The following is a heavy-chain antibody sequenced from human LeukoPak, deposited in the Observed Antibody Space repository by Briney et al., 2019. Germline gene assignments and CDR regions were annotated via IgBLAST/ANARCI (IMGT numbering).Heavy chain of an antibody. J-gene: IGHJ4*02. V-gene: IGHV4-59*12. CDR1: GGSISSYY. Sequence: SETLSLTCTVSGGSISSYYWSWIRQPPGKGLEWIGYIYYSGSTNYNPSLKSRVTISVDTSKNQFSLQPNSVTPEDTAVYYCARARLHHNYGSGTNFDYWGQGSLVTVSS. CDR3: ARARLHHNYGSGTNFDY. CDR2: IYYSGST. D-gene: IGHD3-10*01.